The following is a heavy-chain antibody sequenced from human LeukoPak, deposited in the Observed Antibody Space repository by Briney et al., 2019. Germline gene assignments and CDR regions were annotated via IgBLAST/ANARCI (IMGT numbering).Heavy chain of an antibody. CDR3: ARDGAFDI. Sequence: VASVRVSCKTSGYTFSNFGINWVRQAPGQGLEWMGWINPNSGGTNYAQKFQGRVTMTRDTSISTAYMKLSRLRSDDTAVYYCARDGAFDIWGQGTMVTVSS. J-gene: IGHJ3*02. CDR2: INPNSGGT. CDR1: GYTFSNFG. V-gene: IGHV1-2*02.